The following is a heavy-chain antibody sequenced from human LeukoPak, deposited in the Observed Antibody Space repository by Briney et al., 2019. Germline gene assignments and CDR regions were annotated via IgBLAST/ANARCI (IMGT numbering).Heavy chain of an antibody. J-gene: IGHJ4*02. V-gene: IGHV3-23*01. CDR1: GFTFSSYA. CDR2: ISGSGGST. CDR3: AKDPTAAAGYFDY. Sequence: GESLKISCAASGFTFSSYAMSWVRQAPGKGLEWVSAISGSGGSTYYADSVKGRFTISRDNSKNTLYLQMNSLRAEDTAVYYCAKDPTAAAGYFDYWGQGTLVTVSS. D-gene: IGHD6-13*01.